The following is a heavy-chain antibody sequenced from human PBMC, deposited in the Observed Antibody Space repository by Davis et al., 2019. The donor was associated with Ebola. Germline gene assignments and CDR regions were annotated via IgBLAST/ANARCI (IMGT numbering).Heavy chain of an antibody. J-gene: IGHJ5*02. CDR3: ARVRNSSSWPTNWFDP. CDR1: GFTFSSYS. Sequence: GGSLRLSCAASGFTFSSYSMNWVRQAPGKGLEWVSSISSSSSYIYYADSVKGRFTISRDNAKNSLYLQMNSLRAEDTAVYYCARVRNSSSWPTNWFDPWGQGTLVTVSS. V-gene: IGHV3-21*01. CDR2: ISSSSSYI. D-gene: IGHD6-13*01.